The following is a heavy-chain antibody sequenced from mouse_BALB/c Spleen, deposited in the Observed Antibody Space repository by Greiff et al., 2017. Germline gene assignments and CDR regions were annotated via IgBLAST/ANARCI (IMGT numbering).Heavy chain of an antibody. CDR3: ARGSPSIYYDYDGAMDY. CDR2: IYWDDDK. D-gene: IGHD2-4*01. CDR1: GFSLSTSGMG. Sequence: QVTLKESGPGILQPSQTLSLTCSFSGFSLSTSGMGVSWIRQPSGKGLEWLAHIYWDDDKRYNPSLKSRLTISKDTSSNQVFLKITSVDTADTATYYCARGSPSIYYDYDGAMDYWGQGTSVTVSS. V-gene: IGHV8-12*01. J-gene: IGHJ4*01.